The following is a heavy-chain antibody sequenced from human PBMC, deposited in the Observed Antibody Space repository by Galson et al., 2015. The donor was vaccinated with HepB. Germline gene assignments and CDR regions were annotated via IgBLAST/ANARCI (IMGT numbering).Heavy chain of an antibody. V-gene: IGHV1-69*13. D-gene: IGHD5-24*01. Sequence: SVKVSCKASGGTFSSYAIRWVRQAPGQGLEWMGGIIPIFGTANYAQKFQGRVTITADESTSTAYMALSSLRSEDTAVDSCAHQDGYNIPYFDYWGQGTLVTGSS. CDR1: GGTFSSYA. CDR2: IIPIFGTA. J-gene: IGHJ4*02. CDR3: AHQDGYNIPYFDY.